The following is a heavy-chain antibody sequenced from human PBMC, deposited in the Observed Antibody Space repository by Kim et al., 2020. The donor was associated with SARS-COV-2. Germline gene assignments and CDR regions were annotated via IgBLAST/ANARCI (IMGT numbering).Heavy chain of an antibody. J-gene: IGHJ4*02. Sequence: SETLSLTCAVYGGSFSGYYWSWIRQPPGKGLEWIGEINHSGSTNYNPSLKSRVTISVDTSKNQFSLKLSSVTAADTAVYYCARGQGKWFGTLRGPYFDYWGQGTLVTVSS. CDR3: ARGQGKWFGTLRGPYFDY. D-gene: IGHD3-10*01. CDR2: INHSGST. V-gene: IGHV4-34*01. CDR1: GGSFSGYY.